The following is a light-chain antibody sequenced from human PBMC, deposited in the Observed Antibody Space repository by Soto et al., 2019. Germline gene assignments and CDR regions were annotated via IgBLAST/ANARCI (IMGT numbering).Light chain of an antibody. Sequence: QSVLTQPPSASGTPGQRVTISCSGSSSNIGSNYVYWYQQLPGTVPQLLIYRNSERPSGVPDRFSGSKSGTSASLAISGLRWEDGGDYYWGEWDDGLSGVVFGGGTKVTVL. CDR2: RNS. CDR3: GEWDDGLSGVV. CDR1: SSNIGSNY. J-gene: IGLJ2*01. V-gene: IGLV1-47*01.